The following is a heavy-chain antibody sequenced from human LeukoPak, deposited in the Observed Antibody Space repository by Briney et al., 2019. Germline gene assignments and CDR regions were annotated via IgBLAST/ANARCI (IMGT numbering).Heavy chain of an antibody. Sequence: GGSLRLSCAASVFTFSSYDMHRFLQAPDKVLDRVAVISHHGSNKYYADSVKGRFTISRDNSKNTLYLQMNSLRAEDTAVYYCARDMYYYDRSGYYRFANEYYFDYWGQGTLVTVSS. CDR1: VFTFSSYD. V-gene: IGHV3-30-3*01. CDR2: ISHHGSNK. D-gene: IGHD3-22*01. CDR3: ARDMYYYDRSGYYRFANEYYFDY. J-gene: IGHJ4*02.